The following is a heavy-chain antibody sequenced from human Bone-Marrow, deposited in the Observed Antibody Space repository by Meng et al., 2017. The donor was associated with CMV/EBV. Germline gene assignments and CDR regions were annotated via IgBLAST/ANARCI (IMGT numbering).Heavy chain of an antibody. CDR2: INHSGST. Sequence: GSLRLSCAVYGGSFSGYYWSWIRQPPGKGLEWIGEINHSGSTNYNPSLKSRVTISVDTSKNQFSLKLSSVTAADTAVYYCARLGYNWNYHYYYGMDVWGQGTTVTVSS. CDR3: ARLGYNWNYHYYYGMDV. J-gene: IGHJ6*02. CDR1: GGSFSGYY. V-gene: IGHV4-34*01. D-gene: IGHD1-20*01.